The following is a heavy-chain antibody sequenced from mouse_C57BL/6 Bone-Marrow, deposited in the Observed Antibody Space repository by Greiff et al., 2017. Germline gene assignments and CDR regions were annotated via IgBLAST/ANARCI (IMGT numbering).Heavy chain of an antibody. CDR2: INPNNGGT. D-gene: IGHD2-3*01. CDR1: GYTFTDYY. J-gene: IGHJ2*01. Sequence: VQLQQSGPELVKPGASVKISCKASGYTFTDYYMNWVKQSHGKSLEWIGDINPNNGGTSYNQKFKGKATLTVDKSSSTAYMELRSLTSEDSAVYYCAIYDGYYWNYFDYWGQGTTLTVSS. V-gene: IGHV1-26*01. CDR3: AIYDGYYWNYFDY.